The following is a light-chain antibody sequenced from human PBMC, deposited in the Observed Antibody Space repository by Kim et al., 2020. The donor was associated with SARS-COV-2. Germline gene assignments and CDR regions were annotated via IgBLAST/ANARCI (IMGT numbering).Light chain of an antibody. CDR2: DVS. CDR1: QTISGN. CDR3: QQFYSTPPWHT. V-gene: IGKV1-39*01. J-gene: IGKJ2*01. Sequence: DIQMTQSPPSLSASAGDRVTITCRASQTISGNLNWYQQKPGKAPKVLIYDVSTLQSGVPSRFSGSGSGTNFTLTISSLQPEDFATYYCQQFYSTPPWHTFGQGTKLEI.